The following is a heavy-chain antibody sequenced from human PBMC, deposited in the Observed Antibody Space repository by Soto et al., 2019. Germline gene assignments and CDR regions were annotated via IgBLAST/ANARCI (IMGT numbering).Heavy chain of an antibody. Sequence: RSLTFTVCGGSMSSYYWDWIRQPPGKRLEWIGNINYSGSTNYNPSLKSRVTISVDTSKNQLSLKLTSVTAADTAVYYCARGGGSSGVWGQGTLVTVSS. CDR3: ARGGGSSGV. J-gene: IGHJ4*02. V-gene: IGHV4-59*01. D-gene: IGHD2-15*01. CDR1: GGSMSSYY. CDR2: INYSGST.